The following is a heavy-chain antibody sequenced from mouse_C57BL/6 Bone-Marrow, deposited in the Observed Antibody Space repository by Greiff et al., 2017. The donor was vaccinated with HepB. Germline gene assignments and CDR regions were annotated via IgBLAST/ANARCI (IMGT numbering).Heavy chain of an antibody. D-gene: IGHD1-1*01. Sequence: QVQLQQSGAELVKPGASVKMSCKASGYTFTSYWITWVKQRPGQGLEWIGDIYPGSGSTNYNEKFKSKATLTVDTSSSTAYMQLSSLTSEDSAVYYCARHYYGSGSAMDYWGQGTSVTVSS. J-gene: IGHJ4*01. CDR1: GYTFTSYW. V-gene: IGHV1-55*01. CDR3: ARHYYGSGSAMDY. CDR2: IYPGSGST.